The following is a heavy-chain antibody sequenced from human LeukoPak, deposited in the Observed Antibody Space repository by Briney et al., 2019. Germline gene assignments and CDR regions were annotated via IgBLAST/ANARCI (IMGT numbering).Heavy chain of an antibody. CDR3: ARLDEDFYYDGSGYYF. V-gene: IGHV5-51*01. D-gene: IGHD3-22*01. CDR1: GYRFTNFR. J-gene: IGHJ4*02. CDR2: IYPGDSET. Sequence: GESLKISCRGCGYRFTNFRIAWVRQMPGKGLEWMGIIYPGDSETTYSPSFQGQVTISADKSINTAYLQWSSLKTSDTAMYYCARLDEDFYYDGSGYYFWGQGTLVTVS.